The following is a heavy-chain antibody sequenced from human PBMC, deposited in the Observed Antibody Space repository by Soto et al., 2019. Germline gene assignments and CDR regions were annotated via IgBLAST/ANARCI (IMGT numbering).Heavy chain of an antibody. J-gene: IGHJ6*04. CDR2: IYSGGST. V-gene: IGHV3-66*01. CDR1: GFTVSSNY. D-gene: IGHD1-20*01. Sequence: GGSLRLSCAASGFTVSSNYMILVRQAPGKGLEWVSGIYSGGSTYYADSVKGRFTISRDNSKNTLYLQMNSLRAEAPAVDGVGISCFEGWSNLLKSLRAGKINTFKNHFNKHVNSLTAQHKAGEHGCILLWEKTNWQLACFGEYLVDPWGKGTPGTVSP. CDR3: GISCFEGWSNLLKSLRAGKINTFKNHFNKHVNSLTAQHKAGEHGCILLWEKTNWQLACFGEYLVDP.